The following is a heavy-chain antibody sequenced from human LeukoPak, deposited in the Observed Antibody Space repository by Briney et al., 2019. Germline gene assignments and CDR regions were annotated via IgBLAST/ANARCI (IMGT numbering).Heavy chain of an antibody. V-gene: IGHV4-39*07. Sequence: SSETLSLTCTVSGGSISSSSYYWGWIRQPPGKGLEWIGSIYYSGSTYYNPSLKSRVTISVDTSKNQFSLKLSSVTAADTAVYYCARDGFRGYSYGYSYPYFDYWGQGTLVTVSS. CDR2: IYYSGST. J-gene: IGHJ4*02. D-gene: IGHD5-18*01. CDR3: ARDGFRGYSYGYSYPYFDY. CDR1: GGSISSSSYY.